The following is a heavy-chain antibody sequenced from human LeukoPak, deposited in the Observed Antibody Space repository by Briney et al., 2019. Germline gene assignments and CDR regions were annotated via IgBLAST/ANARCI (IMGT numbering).Heavy chain of an antibody. V-gene: IGHV7-4-1*02. J-gene: IGHJ5*02. CDR2: INTNTGNP. CDR1: GYTFTSYA. Sequence: ASVKVSFTASGYTFTSYAMNWVRQAPGQGLEWMGWINTNTGNPTYAQGFTGRFVFSLDPSVSTAYLQISSLKAEDTAVYYCARAASRGVRGWFDPWGQGTLVTVSS. CDR3: ARAASRGVRGWFDP. D-gene: IGHD3-10*01.